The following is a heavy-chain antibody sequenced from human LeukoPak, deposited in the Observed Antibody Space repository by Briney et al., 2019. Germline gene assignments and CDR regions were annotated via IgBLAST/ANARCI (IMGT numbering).Heavy chain of an antibody. CDR2: IYTSGST. V-gene: IGHV4-61*02. Sequence: PSETLSLTCTVSGGSISSGSYYWSWIRQPAGKGLEWIGRIYTSGSTNYNPSPKSRVTISVDTSKNQFSLKLSSVTAADTAVYYCARDALGDYVRGSYRHWFDPWGQGTLVTVSS. D-gene: IGHD3-16*02. CDR3: ARDALGDYVRGSYRHWFDP. CDR1: GGSISSGSYY. J-gene: IGHJ5*02.